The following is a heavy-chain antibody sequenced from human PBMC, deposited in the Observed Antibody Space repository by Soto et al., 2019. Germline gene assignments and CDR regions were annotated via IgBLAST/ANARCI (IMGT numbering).Heavy chain of an antibody. CDR3: ARGGTMALDY. D-gene: IGHD3-10*01. V-gene: IGHV3-66*01. CDR1: GFTVSSNY. Sequence: EVQLVESGGGLVQPGGSLRLSCAASGFTVSSNYMSWVRQAPGKGLEWVSVIYSGGSTYYADSVKCRFTISRDNSKTTLYLQMNSRSAEDTAVYYCARGGTMALDYWGQGTLVTVSS. J-gene: IGHJ4*02. CDR2: IYSGGST.